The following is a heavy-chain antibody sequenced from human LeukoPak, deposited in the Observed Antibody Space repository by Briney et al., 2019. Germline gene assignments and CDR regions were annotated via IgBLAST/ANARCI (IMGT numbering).Heavy chain of an antibody. CDR1: GGSISSYY. J-gene: IGHJ4*02. V-gene: IGHV4-59*01. D-gene: IGHD3-22*01. Sequence: PSETLCLTCTVSGGSISSYYWSWIRQPPGKGLEWIGYIYYSGSTNYNPSLKSRVTISVDTSKNQFSLKLSSVTAADTAVYYCARISKPYYYDSSGYYFDYWGQGTLVTVSS. CDR3: ARISKPYYYDSSGYYFDY. CDR2: IYYSGST.